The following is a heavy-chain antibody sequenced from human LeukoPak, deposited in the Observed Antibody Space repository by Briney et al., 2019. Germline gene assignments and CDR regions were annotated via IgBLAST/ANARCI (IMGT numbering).Heavy chain of an antibody. D-gene: IGHD2-15*01. V-gene: IGHV3-73*01. CDR1: GFTLSGSA. Sequence: SGGSLRLSCAASGFTLSGSAMHWVRQASGKGLEWVGRIRSKANGYTTAYGASVKGRFTISRDDSQRATYVQMNSLKIEDTAVYYCTRLAGGDAFDIWGPGTMVTVSS. CDR3: TRLAGGDAFDI. J-gene: IGHJ3*02. CDR2: IRSKANGYTT.